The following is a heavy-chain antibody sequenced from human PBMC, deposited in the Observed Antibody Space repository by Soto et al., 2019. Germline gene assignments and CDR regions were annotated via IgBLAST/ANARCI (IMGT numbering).Heavy chain of an antibody. J-gene: IGHJ4*02. Sequence: EVPLVESGGGLVQPGGSLRLSCAASGFTFSYYWMHWVRQDPGKGLVWVSRINGDGTSTTYADSAKGRFTISRDNAKNTLYLQMNNLRVEETAVYYCARGPAQYSSSWPFDYWGQGTLVSVSS. V-gene: IGHV3-74*03. CDR2: INGDGTST. D-gene: IGHD6-13*01. CDR3: ARGPAQYSSSWPFDY. CDR1: GFTFSYYW.